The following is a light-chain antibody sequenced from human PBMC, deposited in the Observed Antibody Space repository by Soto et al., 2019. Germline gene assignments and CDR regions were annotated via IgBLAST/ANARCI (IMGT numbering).Light chain of an antibody. Sequence: EIVLTQSPGTLSLSPGERATLSCSASQTVSISDLAWYLQKPGQAPSLLVYGASSRATGTPDRFRSSGSGTDFTLTISRLEPEDFAVYYCQQYGSSPRTFGQGTKVEIK. CDR3: QQYGSSPRT. CDR1: QTVSISD. V-gene: IGKV3-20*01. J-gene: IGKJ2*01. CDR2: GAS.